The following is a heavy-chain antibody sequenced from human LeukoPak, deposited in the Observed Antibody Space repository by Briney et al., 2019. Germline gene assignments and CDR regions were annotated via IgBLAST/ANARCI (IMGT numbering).Heavy chain of an antibody. Sequence: GGSLRLSCAASGFTFSSYVMNWVRQAPGKGLEWVSVISGGGGSTYYADSVKGRFTISRDNSKNTLFLQMNSLRAEDTAVYYCARISSSRGFDSWGQGTLVTVSS. CDR3: ARISSSRGFDS. D-gene: IGHD6-6*01. J-gene: IGHJ4*02. CDR1: GFTFSSYV. V-gene: IGHV3-23*01. CDR2: ISGGGGST.